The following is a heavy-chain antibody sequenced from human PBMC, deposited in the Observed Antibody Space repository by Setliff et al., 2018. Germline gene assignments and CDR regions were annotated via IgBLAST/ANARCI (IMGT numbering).Heavy chain of an antibody. Sequence: LSLTCAVYGGSFSGYYWSWIRQPPGKGLEWIGEINHSGSTNNNPSLKSRVTISVDTFKNQFSLKLSSVTAADTAVYYCARQVSWFDPWGQGTLVTVSS. CDR1: GGSFSGYY. J-gene: IGHJ5*02. CDR3: ARQVSWFDP. V-gene: IGHV4-34*01. CDR2: INHSGST.